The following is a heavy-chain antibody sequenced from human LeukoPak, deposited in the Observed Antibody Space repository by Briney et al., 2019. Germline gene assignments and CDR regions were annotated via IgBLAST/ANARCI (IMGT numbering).Heavy chain of an antibody. J-gene: IGHJ4*02. Sequence: SETLSLTCTVSGGSISSYYWSWIRQPPGKGLEWIGYIYYSGNTNYNPSLKSRVTISVDTSKNQFSLKLSSVTAADTAVYYCARHELHAHLLAAAGTGFDYWGQGTLVTVSS. V-gene: IGHV4-59*08. D-gene: IGHD6-13*01. CDR3: ARHELHAHLLAAAGTGFDY. CDR2: IYYSGNT. CDR1: GGSISSYY.